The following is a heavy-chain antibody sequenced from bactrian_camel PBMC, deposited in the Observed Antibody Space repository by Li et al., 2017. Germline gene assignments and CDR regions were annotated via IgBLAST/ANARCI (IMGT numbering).Heavy chain of an antibody. V-gene: IGHV3S26*01. D-gene: IGHD4*01. CDR2: SIDSDGSI. J-gene: IGHJ4*01. Sequence: VQLVESGGGSVQAGGSLRLSCEASGYTFSRHCMGWFRQAPGKERERVASIDSDGSISYTGSVKGQFTISTDNAKNTLYLQMEGLKPEDTAMYYCAANSVCLPATLTTVDSVTEYTYWGQGTQVTVS. CDR3: AANSVCLPATLTTVDSVTEYTY. CDR1: GYTFSRHC.